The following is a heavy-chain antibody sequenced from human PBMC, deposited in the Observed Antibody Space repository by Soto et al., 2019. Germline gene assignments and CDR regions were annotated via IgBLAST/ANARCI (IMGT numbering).Heavy chain of an antibody. Sequence: QVQLVQSGAEVKKPGSSVKVSCKASGGTFSSYAISWVRQAPGQGLEWMGGIIPIFGTANYAQKFQGRVTITADESTSTAYMELSSLRSEHTAVYYCARDRAYLVASGNQSLVEFMDVCCQGTTVTVSS. CDR3: ARDRAYLVASGNQSLVEFMDV. V-gene: IGHV1-69*01. CDR2: IIPIFGTA. D-gene: IGHD2-15*01. CDR1: GGTFSSYA. J-gene: IGHJ6*02.